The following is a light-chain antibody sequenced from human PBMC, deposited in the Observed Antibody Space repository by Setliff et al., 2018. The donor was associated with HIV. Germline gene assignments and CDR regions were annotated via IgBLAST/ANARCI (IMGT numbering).Light chain of an antibody. CDR1: SSDVGGYNY. Sequence: QSVLTQPRSVSGSPGQSVTMSCTGTSSDVGGYNYVSWYQQHPGKAPKLMIYDVSKRPSGVPDRFSGSKPGNTAFLTISGLQGEDEADYYCCSYAGSYTVLFGGGTKVTVL. J-gene: IGLJ2*01. CDR3: CSYAGSYTVL. V-gene: IGLV2-11*01. CDR2: DVS.